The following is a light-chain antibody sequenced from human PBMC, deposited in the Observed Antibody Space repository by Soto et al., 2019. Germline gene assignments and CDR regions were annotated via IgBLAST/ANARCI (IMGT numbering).Light chain of an antibody. CDR1: QGISNY. J-gene: IGKJ3*01. CDR3: QKYNSAPRT. V-gene: IGKV1-27*01. Sequence: DIQMTQSPSSLSASVGDRVTITCRASQGISNYLAWYQQKPGKVPKLLIYAASTLQSGVPSRYSGSGSGTEFTLTISSLQPEDVASYYCQKYNSAPRTFGPGTQVDIK. CDR2: AAS.